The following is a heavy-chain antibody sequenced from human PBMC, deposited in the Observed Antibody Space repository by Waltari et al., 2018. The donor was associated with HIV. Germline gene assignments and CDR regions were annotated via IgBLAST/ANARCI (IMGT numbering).Heavy chain of an antibody. CDR2: IYYSGTA. Sequence: LQLQESGAGLVKPSETLSLTCTVSGGSIRSSSYYWGWIRQHPGTGLAWIGSIYYSGTAFYDPSLQSRVTIPVDKTQNPVSLNLSYVTAADTAVYYLAREVRASYVVVVDDGMDYWGQGTTVTVSS. CDR3: AREVRASYVVVVDDGMDY. V-gene: IGHV4-39*07. J-gene: IGHJ6*02. D-gene: IGHD2-15*01. CDR1: GGSIRSSSYY.